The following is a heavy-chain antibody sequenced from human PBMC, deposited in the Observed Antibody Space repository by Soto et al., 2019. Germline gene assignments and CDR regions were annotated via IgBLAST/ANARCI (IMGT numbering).Heavy chain of an antibody. D-gene: IGHD1-20*01. CDR3: ARDIDNRDYYYGLDV. J-gene: IGHJ6*02. CDR1: GFVFKNYE. V-gene: IGHV3-48*03. Sequence: GGSLRLSCVASGFVFKNYEMNWVRQAPGKGLEWISYISNSGNTIYVADSMRGRFTISRDNAKNSLFLQMNSLRADDTAVYYCARDIDNRDYYYGLDVWGQGTTVTSP. CDR2: ISNSGNTI.